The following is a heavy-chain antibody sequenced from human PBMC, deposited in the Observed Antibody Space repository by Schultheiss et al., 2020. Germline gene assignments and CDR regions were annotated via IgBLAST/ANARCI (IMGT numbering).Heavy chain of an antibody. J-gene: IGHJ4*02. CDR1: GFTFSSYA. D-gene: IGHD6-6*01. CDR3: ARDARIAARYFDY. Sequence: GESLKISCAASGFTFSSYAMSWVRQAPGRGLEWVSSISGRGGTTYYADSVKGRFTISRDNSKNTLDLQMNSLSAEDTAVYYCARDARIAARYFDYWGQGTLVTVSS. V-gene: IGHV3-23*01. CDR2: ISGRGGTT.